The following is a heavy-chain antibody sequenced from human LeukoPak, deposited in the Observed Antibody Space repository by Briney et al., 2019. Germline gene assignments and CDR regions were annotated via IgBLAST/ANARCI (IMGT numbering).Heavy chain of an antibody. J-gene: IGHJ4*02. CDR1: GFTFSNYW. CDR3: VGSSGWLFDY. D-gene: IGHD6-19*01. CDR2: IKEDGSRI. Sequence: GGSLRLSCAGTGFTFSNYWMNWVRQAPGKGLEWVANIKEDGSRINYVDSVKGRFTISRDNAKNSVYLQMDNLRAEDTAVYYCVGSSGWLFDYWGQGILVAVTS. V-gene: IGHV3-7*01.